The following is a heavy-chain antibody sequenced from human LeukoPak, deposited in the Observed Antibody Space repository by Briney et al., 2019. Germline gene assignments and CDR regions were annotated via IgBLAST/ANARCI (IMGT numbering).Heavy chain of an antibody. CDR1: GFTFSSYW. J-gene: IGHJ6*03. D-gene: IGHD3-9*01. CDR3: AKDGGEYYDILTGYYPRLYYMDV. CDR2: ISGSGGST. Sequence: GGSLRLSCAASGFTFSSYWMSWVRQAPGKGLEWVSAISGSGGSTYYADSVKGRFTISRDNSKNTLYLQMNSLRAEDTAVYYCAKDGGEYYDILTGYYPRLYYMDVWGKGTTVTISS. V-gene: IGHV3-23*01.